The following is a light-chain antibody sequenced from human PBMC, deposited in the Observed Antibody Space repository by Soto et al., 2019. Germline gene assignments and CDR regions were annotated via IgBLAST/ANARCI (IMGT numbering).Light chain of an antibody. CDR2: ATS. V-gene: IGKV3-20*01. CDR3: QQYGGSPLAYT. CDR1: QSVDGNY. Sequence: EVGLTQSPGTLSLSPGERPTLSCRASQSVDGNYLSWFQQKRGQPPRVLVVATSSRATGTPIRFSGSGSGTDFTLTISRVEPEDFAVYYCQQYGGSPLAYTFGLGTRLEI. J-gene: IGKJ2*01.